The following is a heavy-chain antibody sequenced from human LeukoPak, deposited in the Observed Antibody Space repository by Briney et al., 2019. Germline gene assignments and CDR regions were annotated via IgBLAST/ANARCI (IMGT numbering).Heavy chain of an antibody. J-gene: IGHJ6*02. D-gene: IGHD2-15*01. CDR3: ARLTLGSSYAYYYYGMDV. V-gene: IGHV4-61*08. CDR1: GGSIGSGDYY. Sequence: SETLSLTCTVSGGSIGSGDYYWSWIRQPPGKGLEWIGYIYYSGSTNYNPSLKSRVTISVDTSKNQFSLKLSSVTAADTAVYYCARLTLGSSYAYYYYGMDVWGQGTTVTVSS. CDR2: IYYSGST.